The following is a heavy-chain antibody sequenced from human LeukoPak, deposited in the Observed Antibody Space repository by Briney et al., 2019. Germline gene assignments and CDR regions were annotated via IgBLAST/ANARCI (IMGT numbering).Heavy chain of an antibody. V-gene: IGHV4-4*07. CDR2: IYISGST. CDR1: GASINSHY. J-gene: IGHJ4*02. Sequence: SETLSLTCSVSGASINSHYWTWIRQPAGKGLEWIGRIYISGSTNYSPSLKSRVTMSVDTSKNQFSLNLISVAAADTAVYYCARALNPLPGTYYFDYWGQGTLVTVSS. D-gene: IGHD2-15*01. CDR3: ARALNPLPGTYYFDY.